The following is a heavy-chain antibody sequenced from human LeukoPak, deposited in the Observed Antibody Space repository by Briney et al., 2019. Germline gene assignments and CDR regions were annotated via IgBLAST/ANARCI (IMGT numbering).Heavy chain of an antibody. J-gene: IGHJ4*02. Sequence: GGSLRPSCTASGLTFSTSGFNWVRQAPGKGLEWVASIGPTGSDRYHADSIKGRFTISRDNANNFLYLQMNSLRAEDTAVYYCATETNGRHYDYWGQGTLLTVSS. V-gene: IGHV3-21*06. CDR2: IGPTGSDR. D-gene: IGHD1-14*01. CDR3: ATETNGRHYDY. CDR1: GLTFSTSG.